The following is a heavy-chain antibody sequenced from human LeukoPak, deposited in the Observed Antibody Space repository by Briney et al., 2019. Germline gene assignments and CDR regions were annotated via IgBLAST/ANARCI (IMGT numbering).Heavy chain of an antibody. J-gene: IGHJ4*02. V-gene: IGHV1-2*02. CDR1: GYTFTGYY. Sequence: ASVKVSCKASGYTFTGYYMHWVRQAPGQGLEWMGWINPHSGGTNYAQKFQGRVTMTRDTSISTAYMELSRLRSDDTAVYYCARDRGIAVAVPSGYWGQGTLVTVSS. CDR3: ARDRGIAVAVPSGY. D-gene: IGHD6-19*01. CDR2: INPHSGGT.